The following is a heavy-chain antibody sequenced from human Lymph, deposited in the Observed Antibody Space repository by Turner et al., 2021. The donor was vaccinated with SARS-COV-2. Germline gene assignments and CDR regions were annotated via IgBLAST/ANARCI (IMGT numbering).Heavy chain of an antibody. Sequence: QVQLQESGPGLVKPSQTLFLPCTVSGGSISSGGYYWSWIRQHPGKGLEWIGYIYYSGSTYYNPSLKSRVTISVDTSKNQFSLKLSSVTAADTAVYYCARDYGGNSNYFGYWGQGTLVTVSS. CDR2: IYYSGST. CDR3: ARDYGGNSNYFGY. V-gene: IGHV4-31*03. D-gene: IGHD4-17*01. CDR1: GGSISSGGYY. J-gene: IGHJ4*02.